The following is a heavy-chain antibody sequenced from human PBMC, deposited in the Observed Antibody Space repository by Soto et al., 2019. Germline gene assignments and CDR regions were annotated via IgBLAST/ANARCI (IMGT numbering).Heavy chain of an antibody. CDR3: ARGPHRTAFFDY. CDR1: EFIFRAHG. CDR2: IRHDGSNT. J-gene: IGHJ4*02. D-gene: IGHD1-1*01. V-gene: IGHV3-30*02. Sequence: PGGSLRLSCEVPEFIFRAHGMHWVRQAPGKGLEWVAIIRHDGSNTYYADSVKGRFTISRDNAKNSLFLQMNSLRAEDTAVYYCARGPHRTAFFDYWGLGTLVTVSS.